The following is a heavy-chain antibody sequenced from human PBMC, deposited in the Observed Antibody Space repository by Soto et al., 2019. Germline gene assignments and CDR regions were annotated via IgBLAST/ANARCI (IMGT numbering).Heavy chain of an antibody. Sequence: QVQLVESGGGVVQPGRSLRLSCAASGFTFSSYGMHWVRQAPGKGLEWVAVISYDGSNKYYADSVKGRFTISRDNSKNTLYLQMNSLRAEDTAVYYCAKGIAAAGPDYWGQGTLVTVSS. V-gene: IGHV3-30*18. D-gene: IGHD6-13*01. CDR1: GFTFSSYG. CDR3: AKGIAAAGPDY. J-gene: IGHJ4*02. CDR2: ISYDGSNK.